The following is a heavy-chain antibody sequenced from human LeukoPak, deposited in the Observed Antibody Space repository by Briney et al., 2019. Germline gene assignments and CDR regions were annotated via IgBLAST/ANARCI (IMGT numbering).Heavy chain of an antibody. D-gene: IGHD6-13*01. CDR2: INWNGGST. CDR3: ARGTLKAAATDFDY. V-gene: IGHV3-20*04. Sequence: PGGSLRLSCAASGFTFDDYGMSWVRQAPGKGLEWVSGINWNGGSTGYADSVKGRFTISRDNAKNSLYLKMNSLRAEDTALYYCARGTLKAAATDFDYWGQGTLVTVSS. J-gene: IGHJ4*02. CDR1: GFTFDDYG.